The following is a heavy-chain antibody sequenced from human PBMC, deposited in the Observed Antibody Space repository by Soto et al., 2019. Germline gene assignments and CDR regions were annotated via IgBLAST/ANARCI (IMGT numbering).Heavy chain of an antibody. D-gene: IGHD3-10*01. J-gene: IGHJ5*02. Sequence: SETLSLTCAVSGGSIGSGGYSWSWIRQPPGKGLEWIGYIYHSGSTYYNPSLKSRVTISVDTSKNQFSLKLSSVTAADTAVYYCARVKVKGEVRGVIIQNWFDPWGQGTLVTVSS. CDR2: IYHSGST. CDR1: GGSIGSGGYS. CDR3: ARVKVKGEVRGVIIQNWFDP. V-gene: IGHV4-30-2*05.